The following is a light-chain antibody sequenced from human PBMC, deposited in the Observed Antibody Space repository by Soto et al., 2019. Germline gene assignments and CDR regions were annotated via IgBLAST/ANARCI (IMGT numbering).Light chain of an antibody. J-gene: IGKJ4*01. V-gene: IGKV3-11*01. Sequence: EIVLTQSPATLSLSPGERATLSCWASQSINIYLAWYQQKPGQAPRLLLYDASNRATDIPARFSGSGSGTDFTLTICSLEPEDFAVYYCQQRYTWPLTFGGGTKVEI. CDR1: QSINIY. CDR2: DAS. CDR3: QQRYTWPLT.